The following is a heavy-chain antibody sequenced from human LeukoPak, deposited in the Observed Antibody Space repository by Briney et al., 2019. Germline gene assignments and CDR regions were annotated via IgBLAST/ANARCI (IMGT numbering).Heavy chain of an antibody. Sequence: GGSLRLSCAASGFTFSSYAMSWVRQAPGKGLEWVSAISGSGGSTYYADSVKGRFTISRDNSKNTLYLQMNSLRAEDTAVYYCAKRGPTVTILGYYYYMDVWGKGTTVTVSS. CDR1: GFTFSSYA. CDR3: AKRGPTVTILGYYYYMDV. J-gene: IGHJ6*03. D-gene: IGHD4-17*01. V-gene: IGHV3-23*01. CDR2: ISGSGGST.